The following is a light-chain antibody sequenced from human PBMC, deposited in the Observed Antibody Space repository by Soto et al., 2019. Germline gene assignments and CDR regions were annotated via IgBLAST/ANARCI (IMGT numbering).Light chain of an antibody. CDR1: SSNIGAPYD. J-gene: IGLJ2*01. CDR3: QSYDSRLNVV. Sequence: QSVLTQPPSVSGAPGQRVTISCIGSSSNIGAPYDVHWYQHLPGAAPKLLIYDNNNRPSGVPDRFSGSRSGNSASLAITGLQADDEADYYCQSYDSRLNVVFGGGTKVTVL. V-gene: IGLV1-40*01. CDR2: DNN.